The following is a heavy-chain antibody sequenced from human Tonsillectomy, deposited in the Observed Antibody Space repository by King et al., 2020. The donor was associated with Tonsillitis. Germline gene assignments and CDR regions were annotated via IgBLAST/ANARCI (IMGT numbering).Heavy chain of an antibody. CDR3: TTDHPNCDFWSGYDH. J-gene: IGHJ4*02. V-gene: IGHV3-15*01. CDR2: IKSKTDGGTT. Sequence: VQLVESGGGLVKPGGSLRLSCAASGFTFSNAWMSWVRQAPGKGLEWVGRIKSKTDGGTTDYAAPVKGRFTISRDDSKNTLYLQMNSLKTEDTAVYYCTTDHPNCDFWSGYDHWGQGTLVTVSS. CDR1: GFTFSNAW. D-gene: IGHD3-3*01.